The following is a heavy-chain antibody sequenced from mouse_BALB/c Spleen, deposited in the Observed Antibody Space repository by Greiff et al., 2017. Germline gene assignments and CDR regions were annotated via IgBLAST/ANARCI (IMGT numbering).Heavy chain of an antibody. V-gene: IGHV1-63*02. Sequence: VQLQQSGAELVRPGTSVKISCKASGYTFTNYWLGWVKQRPGHGLEWIGDIYPGGGYTNYNEKFKGKATLTADTSSSTAYMQLSSLTSEDSAVYFCARRVYYDYLFAYWGQGTLVTVSA. J-gene: IGHJ3*01. D-gene: IGHD2-4*01. CDR2: IYPGGGYT. CDR3: ARRVYYDYLFAY. CDR1: GYTFTNYW.